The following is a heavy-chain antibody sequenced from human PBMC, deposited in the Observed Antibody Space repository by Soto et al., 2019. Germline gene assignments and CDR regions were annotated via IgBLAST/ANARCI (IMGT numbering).Heavy chain of an antibody. D-gene: IGHD5-12*01. CDR2: IFPDDSDT. Sequence: EVQLVQSGAETKKPGESLKISCKASGNSFSNYWIGWVRQMPGKGLEWMGIIFPDDSDTRYSPSFQGQVTISADKSITTAYLQWHSLKASDTAMYYCARRPVASSRDVGRWFDLWGQGTPVTVSS. J-gene: IGHJ5*02. V-gene: IGHV5-51*03. CDR1: GNSFSNYW. CDR3: ARRPVASSRDVGRWFDL.